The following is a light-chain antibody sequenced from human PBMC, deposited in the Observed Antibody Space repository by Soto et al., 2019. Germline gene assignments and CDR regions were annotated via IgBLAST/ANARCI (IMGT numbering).Light chain of an antibody. CDR2: GAS. CDR3: QQYGSSPYT. CDR1: HSVSSSY. Sequence: EIVLTQSPCTLSLSPGERATLSCRASHSVSSSYLAWYQQKPGQAPRLLIYGASSRATSIPDRFSGSGSGRDFTLTISRLEPEDFAVYYCQQYGSSPYTFGQGTKLEIK. J-gene: IGKJ2*01. V-gene: IGKV3-20*01.